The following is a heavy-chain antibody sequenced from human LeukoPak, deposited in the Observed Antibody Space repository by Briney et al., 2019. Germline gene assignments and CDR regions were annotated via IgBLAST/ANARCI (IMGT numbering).Heavy chain of an antibody. Sequence: ASVKVSCKASGYAFTSYYMHWVRQASGQGLEWMGIINPSGGSTSYAQKFQGRVTMTRDTSTSTVYMELSSLRSEDTAVYYCARASSGYGSRGDYWGQGTLVTVSS. CDR3: ARASSGYGSRGDY. D-gene: IGHD5-12*01. CDR2: INPSGGST. J-gene: IGHJ4*02. V-gene: IGHV1-46*01. CDR1: GYAFTSYY.